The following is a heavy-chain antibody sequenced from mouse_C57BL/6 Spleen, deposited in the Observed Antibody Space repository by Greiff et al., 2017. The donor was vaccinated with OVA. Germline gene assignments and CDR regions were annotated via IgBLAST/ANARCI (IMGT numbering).Heavy chain of an antibody. CDR2: FYPGSGSI. Sequence: VQLQESGAELVKPGASVKLSCKASGYTFTEYTIHWVKQRSGQGLEWIGWFYPGSGSIKYNEKFKDKATLTADKSSSTVYMELSRLTSEDSAVYFCARHEGDDYDGHYAMDYWGQGTSVTVSS. V-gene: IGHV1-62-2*01. J-gene: IGHJ4*01. D-gene: IGHD2-4*01. CDR1: GYTFTEYT. CDR3: ARHEGDDYDGHYAMDY.